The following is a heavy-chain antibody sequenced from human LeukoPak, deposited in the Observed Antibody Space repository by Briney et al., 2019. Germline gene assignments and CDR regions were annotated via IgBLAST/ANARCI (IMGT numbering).Heavy chain of an antibody. CDR3: ARGTRSSSWQKANWFDP. D-gene: IGHD6-13*01. V-gene: IGHV7-4-1*02. CDR1: GYTFTSYA. J-gene: IGHJ5*02. Sequence: GASVKVSCKASGYTFTSYAMNWVRQAPGQGLEWMGWINTNTGNPTYAQGFTGRFVFSLDTSVSTAYLQISSLKAEDTAVYYCARGTRSSSWQKANWFDPWGQGTLVTVSS. CDR2: INTNTGNP.